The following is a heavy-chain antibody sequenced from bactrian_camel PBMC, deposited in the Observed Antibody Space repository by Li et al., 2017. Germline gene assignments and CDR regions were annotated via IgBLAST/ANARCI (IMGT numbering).Heavy chain of an antibody. V-gene: IGHV3S54*01. CDR3: ARVRGVVAVGFVDY. CDR2: IYTGVGNT. D-gene: IGHD6*01. Sequence: HVQLVESGGGSVQAGGSLRLACAASGHTISRNCMGWFRQGPGKEREGVAVIYTGVGNTYYTDSVTGRFTISRDNAMNTLTLQMNSLTIEDSGVYSCARVRGVVAVGFVDYWGQGTQVTVS. J-gene: IGHJ4*01. CDR1: GHTISRNC.